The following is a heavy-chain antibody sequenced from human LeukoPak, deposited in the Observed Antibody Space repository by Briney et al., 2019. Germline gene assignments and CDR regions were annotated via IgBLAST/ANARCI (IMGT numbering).Heavy chain of an antibody. D-gene: IGHD6-19*01. CDR2: ISWNSGSI. CDR3: AKGDSIAVAGWVDY. Sequence: SLRVSCAASGFTFDHYAMHWVRQAPGKGLEWVSGISWNSGSIGYADSVKGRFTISRDNAKNSLYLQMKSLRAEDTALYYCAKGDSIAVAGWVDYWGQGTLVTVSS. CDR1: GFTFDHYA. V-gene: IGHV3-9*01. J-gene: IGHJ4*02.